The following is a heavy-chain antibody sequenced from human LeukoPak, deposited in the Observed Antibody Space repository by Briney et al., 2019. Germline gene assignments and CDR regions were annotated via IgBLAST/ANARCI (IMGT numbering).Heavy chain of an antibody. V-gene: IGHV5-51*01. CDR2: IFPGGSDV. J-gene: IGHJ6*02. CDR3: ARHASNLAGMDV. Sequence: GESLKISCKGSGYSFISNWIAWVRQMPGKGLECMGIIFPGGSDVRYSPSFQGQVTISVDKSISTAYLQWSSLRASDTAMYFCARHASNLAGMDVWGQGITVTVSS. CDR1: GYSFISNW.